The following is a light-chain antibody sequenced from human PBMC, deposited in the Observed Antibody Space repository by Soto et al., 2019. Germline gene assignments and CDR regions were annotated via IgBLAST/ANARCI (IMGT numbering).Light chain of an antibody. J-gene: IGLJ1*01. Sequence: SVLTQPPSASGTPGQRVTISCSGSSSNIGSNYVYWYQQLPGTAPKLLIYRNNQRPSGVPDQFSGSKSGTSASLAISGLRSEDEADYYCAAWDDSLSGRYVFGTGTKVTVL. V-gene: IGLV1-47*01. CDR2: RNN. CDR3: AAWDDSLSGRYV. CDR1: SSNIGSNY.